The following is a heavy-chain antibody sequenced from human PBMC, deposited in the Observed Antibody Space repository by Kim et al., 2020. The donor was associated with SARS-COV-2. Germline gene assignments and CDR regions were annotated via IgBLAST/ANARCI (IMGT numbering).Heavy chain of an antibody. CDR1: GYTFIDYY. CDR3: ARINAAAWDYGLDV. D-gene: IGHD6-13*01. Sequence: ASVKVSCKASGYTFIDYYLHWVRQAPGEGLEWMGRINPISGATNFAQRFQGRVTLSRDTSISTAYMEVSRLRPDDTAIYYCARINAAAWDYGLDVWGQGT. J-gene: IGHJ6*02. CDR2: INPISGAT. V-gene: IGHV1-2*06.